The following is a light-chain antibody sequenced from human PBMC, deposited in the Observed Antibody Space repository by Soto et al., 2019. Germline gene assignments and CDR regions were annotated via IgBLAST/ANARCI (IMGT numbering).Light chain of an antibody. CDR1: QSVSSN. Sequence: EIVMTQSPATLSVSPGERATLSCRASQSVSSNLAWYQQKPGQAPRLLIYGASTRATGIPARCSGSGSGTEFTLTISSLQFEDFAVYYCQQYNNWPRIYTFGQGTKLEIK. CDR2: GAS. J-gene: IGKJ2*01. CDR3: QQYNNWPRIYT. V-gene: IGKV3-15*01.